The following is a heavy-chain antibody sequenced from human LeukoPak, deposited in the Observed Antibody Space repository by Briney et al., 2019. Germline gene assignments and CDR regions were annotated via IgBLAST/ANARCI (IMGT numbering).Heavy chain of an antibody. D-gene: IGHD6-6*01. CDR3: ARQLGYSSSATHFDY. V-gene: IGHV4-39*01. J-gene: IGHJ4*02. CDR2: IYYSGST. CDR1: GGSISSSSYY. Sequence: SGTLSLTCTVSGGSISSSSYYWGWIRQPPGKGLEWIGSIYYSGSTYYNPSLKSRVTISVDTSKNQFSLKLSSVTAADTAVYYCARQLGYSSSATHFDYWGQGTLVTVSS.